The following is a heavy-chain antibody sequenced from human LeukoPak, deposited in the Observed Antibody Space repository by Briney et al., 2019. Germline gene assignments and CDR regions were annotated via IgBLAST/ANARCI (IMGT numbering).Heavy chain of an antibody. J-gene: IGHJ4*02. CDR2: INHSGTT. V-gene: IGHV4-34*01. CDR3: ARGPNYDILTGYYMKGSKLDY. Sequence: GSMRLACAASGFTFSSYWMSWIRQPPGKGLEWTGEINHSGTTNYNPSLKSRVTISVDTSKNQFSLKLSSVTAADTAVYYCARGPNYDILTGYYMKGSKLDYWGQGTLVTVSS. D-gene: IGHD3-9*01. CDR1: GFTFSSYW.